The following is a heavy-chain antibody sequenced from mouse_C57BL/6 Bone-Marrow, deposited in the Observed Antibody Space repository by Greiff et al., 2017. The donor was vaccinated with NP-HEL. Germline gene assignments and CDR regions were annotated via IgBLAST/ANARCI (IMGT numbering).Heavy chain of an antibody. D-gene: IGHD3-2*01. CDR3: ASRQLYAMDY. CDR2: IDPSDSYT. J-gene: IGHJ4*01. V-gene: IGHV1-59*01. CDR1: GYTFTSYW. Sequence: QVQLQQPGAELVRPGTSVKLSCKASGYTFTSYWMHWVKQRPGQGLEWIGVIDPSDSYTNYNQKFKGKATLTVDTSSSTAYMQLSSLTSEDSAVYYCASRQLYAMDYWGQGTSVTVSS.